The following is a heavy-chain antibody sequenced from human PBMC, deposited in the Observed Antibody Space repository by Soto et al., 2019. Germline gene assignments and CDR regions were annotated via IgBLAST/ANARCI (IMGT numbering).Heavy chain of an antibody. Sequence: EVQLLESGGGLVQPGGSLRLACAASGFTFSTYGMSWVRQTPGKGLEWVSTISASGDSTSYADSVKGRFTISRDKSKSTLYLQMNSLRAEDTAVYYCAKGKYSSGVFSLAEYWGQGTLVTVSS. CDR3: AKGKYSSGVFSLAEY. J-gene: IGHJ4*02. CDR1: GFTFSTYG. V-gene: IGHV3-23*01. D-gene: IGHD6-19*01. CDR2: ISASGDST.